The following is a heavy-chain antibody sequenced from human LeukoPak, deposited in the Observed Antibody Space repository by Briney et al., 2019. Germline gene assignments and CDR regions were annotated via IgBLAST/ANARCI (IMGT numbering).Heavy chain of an antibody. CDR2: INHSGST. D-gene: IGHD3-3*01. J-gene: IGHJ4*02. CDR1: GGSISSSSYY. Sequence: SETLSLTCKVSGGSISSSSYYWGWIRQPPGKGLEWIGEINHSGSTNYNPSLKSRVTISVDTSKNQFSLKLSSVTAADTAVYYCARVSRLRGNYDFWSGYYFAYWGQGTLVTVSS. V-gene: IGHV4-39*07. CDR3: ARVSRLRGNYDFWSGYYFAY.